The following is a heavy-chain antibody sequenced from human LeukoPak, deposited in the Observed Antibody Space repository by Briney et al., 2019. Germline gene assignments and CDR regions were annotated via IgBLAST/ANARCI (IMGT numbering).Heavy chain of an antibody. J-gene: IGHJ4*02. CDR1: GFTFSSYA. CDR3: VRGGRGATADDLFDY. D-gene: IGHD1-26*01. Sequence: PGGSLRLSCAASGFTFSSYAMSWVRQAPGKGLEWVSAISGSGGSTYYADSVKGRFTISRDNSKNTLYLQMNSLRAEDTAVYYCVRGGRGATADDLFDYWGQGTLVTVSS. CDR2: ISGSGGST. V-gene: IGHV3-23*01.